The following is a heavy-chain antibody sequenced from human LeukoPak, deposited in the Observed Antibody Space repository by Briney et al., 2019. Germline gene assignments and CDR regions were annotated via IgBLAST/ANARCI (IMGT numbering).Heavy chain of an antibody. J-gene: IGHJ4*02. D-gene: IGHD6-19*01. CDR1: GFTFSDCY. CDR3: AGGYSSGWYPY. Sequence: GGSQRLSCAASGFTFSDCYMSWIRQAPGKGLEWVSYISSSGTTIYYADSVKGRFTISRDNAKNSLYLQMNSLRAEDTAVYYCAGGYSSGWYPYWGQGTLVTVSS. CDR2: ISSSGTTI. V-gene: IGHV3-11*01.